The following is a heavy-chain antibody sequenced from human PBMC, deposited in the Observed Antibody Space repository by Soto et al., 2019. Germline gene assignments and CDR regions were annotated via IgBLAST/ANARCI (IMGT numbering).Heavy chain of an antibody. CDR3: AREGSFLVAKNDAFDI. CDR2: ISYDGSNK. CDR1: GFTFSSYA. Sequence: GGSLRLSCAASGFTFSSYAIHWVRQAPGKGLEWVAVISYDGSNKYYADSVKGRFTISRDNSKNTLYLQMNSLRAEDTAVYYCAREGSFLVAKNDAFDIWGQGTMVTVSS. V-gene: IGHV3-30-3*01. J-gene: IGHJ3*02. D-gene: IGHD3-3*02.